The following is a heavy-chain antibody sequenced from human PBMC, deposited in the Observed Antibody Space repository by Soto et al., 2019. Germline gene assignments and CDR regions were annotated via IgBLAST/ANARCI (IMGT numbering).Heavy chain of an antibody. CDR3: ASSDYYDSSGYYS. D-gene: IGHD3-22*01. V-gene: IGHV4-59*01. CDR2: IYYSGST. CDR1: DGSISSYY. J-gene: IGHJ4*02. Sequence: SETLSLTCTVSDGSISSYYWSWIRQPPGKGLEWIGYIYYSGSTNHNPSLKSRVTISVDTSKNQFSLKLSSVTAADTAVYYCASSDYYDSSGYYSWGQGTLVTVSS.